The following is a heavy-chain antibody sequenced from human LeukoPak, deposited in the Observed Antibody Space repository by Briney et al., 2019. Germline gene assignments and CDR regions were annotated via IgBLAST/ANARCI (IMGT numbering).Heavy chain of an antibody. V-gene: IGHV4-34*01. Sequence: SETLSLTCAVYGGSFSGYYWSWIRQPPGKGLEWIGEINHSGSTNYNPSLKSRVTISVDTSKNQFSLKLSSVAAADTAVYYCARAPIAAAGRYYCYYMDVWGKGTTVTVSS. CDR1: GGSFSGYY. D-gene: IGHD6-13*01. J-gene: IGHJ6*03. CDR2: INHSGST. CDR3: ARAPIAAAGRYYCYYMDV.